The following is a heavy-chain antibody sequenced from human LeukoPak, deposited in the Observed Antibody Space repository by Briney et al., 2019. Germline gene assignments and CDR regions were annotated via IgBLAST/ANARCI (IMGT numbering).Heavy chain of an antibody. Sequence: GRSLRLSCAASGFTFDVYAMHWVRQAPGKGREWVSGISWNSGNIGYADSVKGRFTISRDHAKNSLYLQMHSLRAEDTAVYYCARYRGATDGALDIWGQGTMVTVSS. V-gene: IGHV3-9*01. CDR3: ARYRGATDGALDI. CDR2: ISWNSGNI. D-gene: IGHD1-26*01. CDR1: GFTFDVYA. J-gene: IGHJ3*02.